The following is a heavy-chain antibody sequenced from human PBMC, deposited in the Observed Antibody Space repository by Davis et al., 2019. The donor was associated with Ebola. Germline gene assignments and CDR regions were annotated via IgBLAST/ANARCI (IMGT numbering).Heavy chain of an antibody. D-gene: IGHD4-23*01. CDR3: SRDYGGAGDY. V-gene: IGHV3-49*04. CDR2: IRSKAYGGTT. CDR1: GFTFSSYA. J-gene: IGHJ4*02. Sequence: GESLKISCAASGFTFSSYAMSWVRQAPGKGLEWVGFIRSKAYGGTTDYAASVKGRFTISRDDSKSIAYLQMDSLKTEDTAVYYCSRDYGGAGDYWGQGTLVTVSS.